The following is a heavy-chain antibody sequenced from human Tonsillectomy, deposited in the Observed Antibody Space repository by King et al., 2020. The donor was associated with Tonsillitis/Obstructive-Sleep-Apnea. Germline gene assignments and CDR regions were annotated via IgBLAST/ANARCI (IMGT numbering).Heavy chain of an antibody. CDR2: ISSSSDYI. J-gene: IGHJ4*02. Sequence: VQLVESGGGLVKPGGSLRLSCAASGFIFSSYSMNWVRQAPGKGLEWVSSISSSSDYIYYADSVKGRFTISRDNAKNSLYLQMNSLRAEDTAVYYCARADRDTAPFDYWGQGTLVTVSP. D-gene: IGHD5-18*01. V-gene: IGHV3-21*01. CDR3: ARADRDTAPFDY. CDR1: GFIFSSYS.